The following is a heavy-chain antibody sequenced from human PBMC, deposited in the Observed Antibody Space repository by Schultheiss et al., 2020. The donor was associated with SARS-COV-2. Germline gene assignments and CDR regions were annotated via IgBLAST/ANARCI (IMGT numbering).Heavy chain of an antibody. Sequence: GGSLRLSCAASGFTVSSNYMSWIRQAPGKGLEWVSYISSSSSTIYYADSVKGRFTISRDNAKNSLYLQMNSLRAEDTAVYYCAQLVVVPAANPDTFDPWGQGTLVTVSS. J-gene: IGHJ5*02. CDR2: ISSSSSTI. D-gene: IGHD2-2*01. V-gene: IGHV3-11*04. CDR3: AQLVVVPAANPDTFDP. CDR1: GFTVSSNY.